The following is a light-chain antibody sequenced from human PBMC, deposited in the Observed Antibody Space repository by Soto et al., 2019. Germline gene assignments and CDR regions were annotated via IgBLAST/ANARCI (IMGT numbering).Light chain of an antibody. J-gene: IGLJ2*01. CDR1: SGHSSYA. CDR2: LNSDGSH. V-gene: IGLV4-69*01. Sequence: QLVLTQSPSASASLGASVKLTCTLSSGHSSYAIAWHQQQPEKGPRYLMKLNSDGSHSKGDGIPDRFSGSSSGAERYLTISSLQSEDEADYYCQTWGTGIRALVFGGGTKLTVL. CDR3: QTWGTGIRALV.